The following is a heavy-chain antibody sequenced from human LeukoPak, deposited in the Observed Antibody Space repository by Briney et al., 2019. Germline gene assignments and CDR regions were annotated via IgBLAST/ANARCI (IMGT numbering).Heavy chain of an antibody. CDR1: GGSISSSSYY. J-gene: IGHJ5*02. CDR3: ARVGSRPLNNWFDP. V-gene: IGHV4-39*01. D-gene: IGHD1-26*01. CDR2: IYYSGST. Sequence: KPSETLSLTCTVSGGSISSSSYYWGWIRQPPGKGLEWIGSIYYSGSTYYNPSLKSRVTISVDTSKNQFSLKLSSVTAADTAVYYCARVGSRPLNNWFDPWGQGTLVTVSS.